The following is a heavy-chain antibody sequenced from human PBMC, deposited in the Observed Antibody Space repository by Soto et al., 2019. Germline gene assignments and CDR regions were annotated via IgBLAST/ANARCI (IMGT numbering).Heavy chain of an antibody. CDR1: GDSVSSNSVA. CDR2: TYYRSKWSN. CDR3: ARDSPGYGDYVLFDY. J-gene: IGHJ4*02. V-gene: IGHV6-1*01. Sequence: QVQLQQSGPGLVKPSQTLSLTCAISGDSVSSNSVAWNWIRQSPSRGLEWLGRTYYRSKWSNDYAVSVTSRLTISPDTSKTPFSLQLDSVPPEDTAVYYCARDSPGYGDYVLFDYWGQGTLVTVSS. D-gene: IGHD4-17*01.